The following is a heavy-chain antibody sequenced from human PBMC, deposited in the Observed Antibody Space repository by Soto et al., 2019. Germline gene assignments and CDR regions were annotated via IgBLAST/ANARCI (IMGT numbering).Heavy chain of an antibody. V-gene: IGHV3-30*18. CDR1: GFTVSSYG. J-gene: IGHJ4*02. D-gene: IGHD3-22*01. Sequence: GSLRLSCAASGFTVSSYGMHWVRQAPGKGLEWVAVISYDGSNKYYADSVKGRFTISRDNSKNTLYLQMNSLRAEDTAVYHCAKTYDSSGYYYSDYWGQGT. CDR2: ISYDGSNK. CDR3: AKTYDSSGYYYSDY.